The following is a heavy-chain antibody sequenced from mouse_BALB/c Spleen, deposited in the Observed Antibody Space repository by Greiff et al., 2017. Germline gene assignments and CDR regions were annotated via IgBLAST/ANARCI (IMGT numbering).Heavy chain of an antibody. J-gene: IGHJ4*01. Sequence: VKLQQSGAELVRPGTSVKVSCKASGYAFTNYLIEWVKQRPGQGLEWIGVINPGSGGTNYNEKFKGKATLTADKSSSTAYMQLSSLTSDDSAVYFCARWGGDYWGQGTSVTVSS. CDR2: INPGSGGT. CDR3: ARWGGDY. V-gene: IGHV1-54*01. CDR1: GYAFTNYL.